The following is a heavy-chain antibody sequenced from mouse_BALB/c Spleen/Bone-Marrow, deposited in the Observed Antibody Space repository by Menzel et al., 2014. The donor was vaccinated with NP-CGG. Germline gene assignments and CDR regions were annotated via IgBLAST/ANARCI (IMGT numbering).Heavy chain of an antibody. D-gene: IGHD2-4*01. CDR3: ARDYDYFFDY. CDR2: IDPANGNT. Sequence: EVQFQQSGAELVKPGASVKLSCTASGFNIKDTYMHWVKQRPEQGLEWIGWIDPANGNTKYDPNFQGKATITADTSSNTAYLQLSSLTSEDTAVYYCARDYDYFFDYWGQGTTLTVSS. V-gene: IGHV14-3*02. CDR1: GFNIKDTY. J-gene: IGHJ2*01.